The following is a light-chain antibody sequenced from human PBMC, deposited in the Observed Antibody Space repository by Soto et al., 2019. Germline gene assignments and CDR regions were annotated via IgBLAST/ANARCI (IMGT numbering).Light chain of an antibody. V-gene: IGKV1-8*01. CDR1: QGISNY. Sequence: AIRMTQSPSSFSASTGDRITITCRASQGISNYLGWYQQKPGKAPKLLIYTASTLQSGVPSRFSGSGSGTDFTLTINCLQSEDFATYYCQQYYSYPWTFGQGTKVEIK. J-gene: IGKJ1*01. CDR3: QQYYSYPWT. CDR2: TAS.